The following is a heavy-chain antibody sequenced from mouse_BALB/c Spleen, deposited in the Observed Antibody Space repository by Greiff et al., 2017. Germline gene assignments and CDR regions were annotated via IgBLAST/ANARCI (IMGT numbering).Heavy chain of an antibody. J-gene: IGHJ4*01. D-gene: IGHD2-2*01. CDR3: AREGGGYEDYYAMDY. CDR1: GFTFSSFG. V-gene: IGHV5-17*02. Sequence: EVHLVESGGGLVQPGGSRKLSCAASGFTFSSFGMHWVRQAPEKGLEWVAYISSGSSTIYYADTVKGRFTISRDNPKNTLFLQMTSLRSEDTAMYYCAREGGGYEDYYAMDYWGQGTSVTVSS. CDR2: ISSGSSTI.